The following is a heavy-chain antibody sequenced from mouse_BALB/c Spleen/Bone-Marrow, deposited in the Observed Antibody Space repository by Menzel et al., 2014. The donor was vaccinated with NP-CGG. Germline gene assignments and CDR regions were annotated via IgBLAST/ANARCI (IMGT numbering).Heavy chain of an antibody. D-gene: IGHD4-1*01. J-gene: IGHJ2*01. Sequence: EVKVVESGGGLVQPGGSLKLSCAASGFTFSSYTMSWVRLTPEKRLEWVAYISNGGGNTYYADPVKGRFTISRDNAKNTLYLQMSSLKSEDTALYYCARRGGTYYFDYWGQGTTLTVSS. V-gene: IGHV5-12-2*01. CDR1: GFTFSSYT. CDR3: ARRGGTYYFDY. CDR2: ISNGGGNT.